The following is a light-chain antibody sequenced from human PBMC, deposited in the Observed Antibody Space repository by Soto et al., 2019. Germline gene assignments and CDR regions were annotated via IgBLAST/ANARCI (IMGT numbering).Light chain of an antibody. CDR2: KVS. CDR3: MHATQSTIR. J-gene: IGKJ5*01. CDR1: QSLVYSDGIAY. Sequence: DVLIKYSTVSPTVTLVQAAAIFCGSNQSLVYSDGIAYFSWFQQRPGRSPRRLIYKVSNRDSGVPARFSGSGSGTDFALKISRVEADDVRVYCCMHATQSTIRFGQGTRLAIK. V-gene: IGKV2-30*01.